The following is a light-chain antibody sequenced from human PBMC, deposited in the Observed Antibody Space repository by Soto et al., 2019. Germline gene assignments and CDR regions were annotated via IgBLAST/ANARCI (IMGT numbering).Light chain of an antibody. J-gene: IGLJ1*01. V-gene: IGLV2-14*01. CDR2: DVS. Sequence: QSVLTQPASVSGSPGQSITISCTGTSSDVGGYNYVYWYQRHPGKAPKLMIYDVSNRPSGVSNRFSGSKSGNTASLTISGLQAEDEADYHCSSYTSTSIVFGTGTKLTVL. CDR1: SSDVGGYNY. CDR3: SSYTSTSIV.